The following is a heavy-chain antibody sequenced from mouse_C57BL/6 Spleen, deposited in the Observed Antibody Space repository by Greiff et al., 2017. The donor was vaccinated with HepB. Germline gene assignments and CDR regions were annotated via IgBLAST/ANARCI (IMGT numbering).Heavy chain of an antibody. Sequence: QVQLQQSGAELVRPGSSVKLSCKASGYTFTSYWMDWVKQRPGQGLEWIGNIYPSDSETHYNQKFKDKATLTVDKSSSTAYMQLSSLTSEDSAVYYCARGVYYGSSYAMDYWGQGTSVTVSS. V-gene: IGHV1-61*01. J-gene: IGHJ4*01. D-gene: IGHD1-1*01. CDR2: IYPSDSET. CDR1: GYTFTSYW. CDR3: ARGVYYGSSYAMDY.